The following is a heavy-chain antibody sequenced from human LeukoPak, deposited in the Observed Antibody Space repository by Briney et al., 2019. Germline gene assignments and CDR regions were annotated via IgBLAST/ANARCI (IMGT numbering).Heavy chain of an antibody. CDR3: ARVPHSVEGSMKAVFIHYFDY. CDR1: GYSINSGYC. CDR2: IDHSGNT. D-gene: IGHD3-22*01. J-gene: IGHJ4*02. Sequence: SEALSLTCAVSGYSINSGYCWGWIRQPPGKGLEWIGGIDHSGNTHYNPSLKNRVTISADTSKNEFSLKLSSVTATDTAVYYCARVPHSVEGSMKAVFIHYFDYWGQGSLVTVSS. V-gene: IGHV4-38-2*01.